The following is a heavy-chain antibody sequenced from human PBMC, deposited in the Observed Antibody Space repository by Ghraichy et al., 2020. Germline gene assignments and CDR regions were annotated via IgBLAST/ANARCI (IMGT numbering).Heavy chain of an antibody. CDR2: INAGNGNT. Sequence: ASVKVSCKASGYTFTSYAMHWVRQAPGQRLEWMGWINAGNGNTKYSQKFQGRVTITRDTSASTAYMELSSLRSEDTAVYYCARGEAHGYYYYYYMDVWGKGTTVTVSS. J-gene: IGHJ6*03. V-gene: IGHV1-3*01. CDR1: GYTFTSYA. CDR3: ARGEAHGYYYYYYMDV.